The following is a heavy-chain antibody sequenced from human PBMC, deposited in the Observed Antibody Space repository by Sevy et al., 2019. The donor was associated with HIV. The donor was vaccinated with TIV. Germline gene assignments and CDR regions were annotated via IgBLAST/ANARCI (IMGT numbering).Heavy chain of an antibody. V-gene: IGHV3-30-3*01. CDR3: AREVGEYYDYVWGSYRSSHYFDY. Sequence: GGSLRLSCAASGFTFSSYAMHWVRQAPGKGLEWVAVISYDGSNKYYADSVKGRFTISRDNSKNTLYLQMNSLRAEDTAVYYRAREVGEYYDYVWGSYRSSHYFDYWGQGTLVTVSS. J-gene: IGHJ4*02. D-gene: IGHD3-16*02. CDR2: ISYDGSNK. CDR1: GFTFSSYA.